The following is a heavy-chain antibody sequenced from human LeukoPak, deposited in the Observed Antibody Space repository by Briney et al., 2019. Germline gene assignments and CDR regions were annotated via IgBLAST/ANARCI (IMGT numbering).Heavy chain of an antibody. Sequence: ASVKVSCKAPGYTFTSYDINWVRQATGQGLEWMGFMNPNSGNTVYAQKFQGRVTMTRSTSISTDYMELSSLRSEDTALYYCARVHGEVGAYWGQGTLVAVSS. V-gene: IGHV1-8*01. CDR2: MNPNSGNT. J-gene: IGHJ4*02. D-gene: IGHD1-26*01. CDR3: ARVHGEVGAY. CDR1: GYTFTSYD.